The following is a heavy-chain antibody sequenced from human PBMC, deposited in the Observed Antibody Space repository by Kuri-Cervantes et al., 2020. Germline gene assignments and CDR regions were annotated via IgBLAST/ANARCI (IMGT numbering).Heavy chain of an antibody. V-gene: IGHV4-34*01. Sequence: SQTLSLTCAVYGGSFSGYYWSWIRQPPGKGLEWIGSIYHSGSTYYNPSLKSRLTISVDTSKNQFSLKLNSVSAADTAIYYCARHGHFGDWFDPWGQGTLVTVSS. D-gene: IGHD3-16*01. CDR2: IYHSGST. J-gene: IGHJ5*02. CDR3: ARHGHFGDWFDP. CDR1: GGSFSGYY.